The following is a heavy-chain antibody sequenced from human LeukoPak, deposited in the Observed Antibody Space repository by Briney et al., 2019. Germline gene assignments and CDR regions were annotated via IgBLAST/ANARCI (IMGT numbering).Heavy chain of an antibody. CDR1: GGTFSSYA. V-gene: IGHV1-69*05. Sequence: SVKVSCKASGGTFSSYAISWVRQAPGQGLEWMGGIIPIFGTANYAQKFQGRVTITTDESTSTAYMELSSPRSEDTAVYYCARSRFGGYYDSSGYLPFDYWGQGTLVTVSS. J-gene: IGHJ4*02. D-gene: IGHD3-22*01. CDR2: IIPIFGTA. CDR3: ARSRFGGYYDSSGYLPFDY.